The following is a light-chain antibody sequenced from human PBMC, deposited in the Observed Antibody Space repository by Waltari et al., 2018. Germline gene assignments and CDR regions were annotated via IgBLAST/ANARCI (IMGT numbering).Light chain of an antibody. CDR2: GAS. Sequence: ILLTQSPGTLSLSPGDRATLSCWANQTDRSNYLAWYQQKPGQAPRLLFYGASTRATGIPDRFSGSGSGTDFTLTIDRLEPEDFAVYYCQQSGTSHSFGQGTKLEI. J-gene: IGKJ2*03. V-gene: IGKV3-20*01. CDR1: QTDRSNY. CDR3: QQSGTSHS.